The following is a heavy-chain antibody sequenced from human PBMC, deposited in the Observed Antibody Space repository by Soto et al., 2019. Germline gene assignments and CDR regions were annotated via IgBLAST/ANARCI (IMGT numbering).Heavy chain of an antibody. Sequence: QVQLQQWGAGLLKPSETLSLTCAVYGGSFSGYYWSWIRQPPGKGLEWIGEINHSGSTNYNPSLKGRFTISVDTSKNQFSLKLSSVTAADTAVYYCARVIVVVPAAIPYYYYYYMDVWGKGTTVTVSS. CDR2: INHSGST. V-gene: IGHV4-34*01. CDR1: GGSFSGYY. CDR3: ARVIVVVPAAIPYYYYYYMDV. D-gene: IGHD2-2*01. J-gene: IGHJ6*03.